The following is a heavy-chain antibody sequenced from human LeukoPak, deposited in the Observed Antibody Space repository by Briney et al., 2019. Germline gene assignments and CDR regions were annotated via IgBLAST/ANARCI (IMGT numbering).Heavy chain of an antibody. V-gene: IGHV4-34*01. CDR2: INHSGST. J-gene: IGHJ5*02. Sequence: PSETLSLTCAVYGGSFSGYYWSWIRQPPGKGLEWIGEINHSGSTNYNPSLKSRVTISVDTSKNQFSLKLSSVTAAGTAVYYCATQHIVVVVAATLRWSNWFDPWGQGTLVTVSS. CDR3: ATQHIVVVVAATLRWSNWFDP. CDR1: GGSFSGYY. D-gene: IGHD2-15*01.